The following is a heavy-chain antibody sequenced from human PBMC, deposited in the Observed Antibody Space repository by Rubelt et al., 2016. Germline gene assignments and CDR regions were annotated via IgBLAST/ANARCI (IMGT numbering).Heavy chain of an antibody. CDR1: RDSISSRNFY. CDR2: VYYSGST. Sequence: QLRLQESGPGLVKPSETLSLTCTVSRDSISSRNFYWGWIRQPPGKGLEWIGIVYYSGSTYYSPSLKSRVTISVDTSKNQFSLKLRSVTAADTAVYYCARSTWMGSYYYMDVWGLGTTVTVSS. J-gene: IGHJ6*03. D-gene: IGHD1-1*01. CDR3: ARSTWMGSYYYMDV. V-gene: IGHV4-39*01.